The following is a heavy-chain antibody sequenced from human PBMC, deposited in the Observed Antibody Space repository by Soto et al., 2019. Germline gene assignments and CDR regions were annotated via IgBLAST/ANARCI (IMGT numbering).Heavy chain of an antibody. D-gene: IGHD3-22*01. J-gene: IGHJ4*02. CDR1: GFTFSDYY. CDR2: ITSSSSYT. V-gene: IGHV3-11*05. CDR3: ARADHYDTSGYWK. Sequence: QVQLVESGGGLVKPGGSLRLSCAASGFTFSDYYMSWIRQAPGKGLEWVSYITSSSSYTIYADSVRGRFTISRDNAKNSLFLQMNSLRAEDTTVYYCARADHYDTSGYWKWGQGTLVTVSS.